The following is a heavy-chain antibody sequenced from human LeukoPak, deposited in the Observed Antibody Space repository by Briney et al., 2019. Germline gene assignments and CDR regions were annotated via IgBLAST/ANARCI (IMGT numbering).Heavy chain of an antibody. CDR1: VGSISSSNW. J-gene: IGHJ4*02. Sequence: SGTLSLTCAVSVGSISSSNWWSWVRQPPGKGLEWIGEIYHSGSTNYNPSLKSRVTISVDKSKNQFSLKLSSVTAADTAVYYCARGGTSPRQYYFDYWGQGTLVTVSS. D-gene: IGHD3-16*01. CDR2: IYHSGST. V-gene: IGHV4-4*02. CDR3: ARGGTSPRQYYFDY.